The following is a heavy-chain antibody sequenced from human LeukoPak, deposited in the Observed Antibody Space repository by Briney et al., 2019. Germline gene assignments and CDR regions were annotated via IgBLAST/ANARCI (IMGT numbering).Heavy chain of an antibody. CDR2: IYYSGST. Sequence: SETLSLTCAVYGGSFSGYYWSWIRQPPGKGLEWIGYIYYSGSTNYNPSLKSRVTISVDTSKNQFSLKLSSVTAADTAVYYCARGLRYYDNWFDPWGQGTLVTVSS. CDR1: GGSFSGYY. CDR3: ARGLRYYDNWFDP. D-gene: IGHD3-22*01. V-gene: IGHV4-59*01. J-gene: IGHJ5*02.